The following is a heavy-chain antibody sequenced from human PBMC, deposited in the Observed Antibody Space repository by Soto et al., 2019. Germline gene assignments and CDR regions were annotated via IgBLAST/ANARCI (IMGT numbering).Heavy chain of an antibody. V-gene: IGHV3-74*01. D-gene: IGHD2-2*01. J-gene: IGHJ4*02. CDR2: INGDGSSI. CDR3: TRRGCSTTGCYFN. Sequence: GGSLRLSCAASGFPFSSYWMHWVRQAPGKGLEWVSRINGDGSSINYADSVKGRFTISRDNAKDTLYLQMNSLRVEDAAVYYCTRRGCSTTGCYFNWGRGTLVTVSS. CDR1: GFPFSSYW.